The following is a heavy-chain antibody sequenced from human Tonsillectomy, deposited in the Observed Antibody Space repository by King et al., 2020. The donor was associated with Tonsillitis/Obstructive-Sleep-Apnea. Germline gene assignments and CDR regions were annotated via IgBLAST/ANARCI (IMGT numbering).Heavy chain of an antibody. CDR1: GVSISTYF. V-gene: IGHV4-59*01. Sequence: VQLQESGPGLVKPSETLTLICTVSGVSISTYFWTWIRQPPGKGLEWIGYSYHSGKTSYNPSLKSRVTISVDTSKNQFSLKLSSVTAADTAVYYCAGEFAATIYYWGQGTTVTVSS. CDR2: SYHSGKT. J-gene: IGHJ6*02. CDR3: AGEFAATIYY. D-gene: IGHD2-15*01.